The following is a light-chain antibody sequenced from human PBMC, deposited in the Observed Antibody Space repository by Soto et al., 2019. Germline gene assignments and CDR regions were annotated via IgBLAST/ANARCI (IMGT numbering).Light chain of an antibody. J-gene: IGKJ5*01. V-gene: IGKV3-20*01. CDR3: QQHGTSPIT. CDR2: GAS. Sequence: EIVLTQSPGTLSLSPGERVILSCRASQNVRTNYLAWYQQKPGQAPRLLIYGASTRASGIPERFSGSGSGTDFTLTISRLEPDDFAVYYCQQHGTSPITFGQGTRLEI. CDR1: QNVRTNY.